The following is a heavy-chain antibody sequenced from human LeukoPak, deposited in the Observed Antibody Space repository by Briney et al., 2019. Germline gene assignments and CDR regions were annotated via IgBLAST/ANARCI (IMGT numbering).Heavy chain of an antibody. D-gene: IGHD3-9*01. J-gene: IGHJ4*02. CDR1: GFTFSRYW. V-gene: IGHV3-7*01. CDR2: IKQDGSEK. CDR3: ARDEYDILTGYSLFDY. Sequence: GGSLRFSCAASGFTFSRYWMSWVRQAPGKGLEWVANIKQDGSEKYYVDSVKGRLSISRDNAKNSLYLQMNSLRAEDTAVYYCARDEYDILTGYSLFDYWGQGTLVTVSS.